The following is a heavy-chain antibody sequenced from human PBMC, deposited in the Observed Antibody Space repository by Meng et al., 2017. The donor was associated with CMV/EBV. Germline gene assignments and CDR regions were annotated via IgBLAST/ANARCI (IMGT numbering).Heavy chain of an antibody. D-gene: IGHD3-16*01. CDR3: ATPVGAYYFDY. CDR1: GGSFSGYY. V-gene: IGHV4-34*01. CDR2: IYYSGST. J-gene: IGHJ4*02. Sequence: SETLSLTCAVYGGSFSGYYWSWIRQPPGKGLEWIGSIYYSGSTYYNPSLKSRVTISVDTSKNQFSLKLRYVTAADTAVYYCATPVGAYYFDYWGQGTLVTVSS.